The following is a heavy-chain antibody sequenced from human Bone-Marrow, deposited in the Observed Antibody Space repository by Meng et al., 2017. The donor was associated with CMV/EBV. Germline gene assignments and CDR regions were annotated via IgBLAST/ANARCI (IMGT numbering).Heavy chain of an antibody. J-gene: IGHJ4*02. CDR3: ARVMAAHALQQYYFDY. V-gene: IGHV3-33*01. D-gene: IGHD5-18*01. CDR2: IWYDGSNK. Sequence: GESLKISCAASGFTFSSYGMHWVRQAPGKGLEWVAVIWYDGSNKYYADSVKGRFTISRDNAKNSLYLQMNSLRAEDTAVYYCARVMAAHALQQYYFDYWGQGTLVTVSS. CDR1: GFTFSSYG.